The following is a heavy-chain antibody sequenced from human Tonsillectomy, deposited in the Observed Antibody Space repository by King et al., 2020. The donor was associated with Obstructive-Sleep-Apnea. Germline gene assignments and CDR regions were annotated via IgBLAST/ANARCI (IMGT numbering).Heavy chain of an antibody. D-gene: IGHD3-10*01. V-gene: IGHV4-59*01. CDR1: GGSITSYY. J-gene: IGHJ5*02. CDR2: IYYSGST. CDR3: ARSISSYGSGTVGFDP. Sequence: VQLQESGPGLVKPSETLSLTCTVSGGSITSYYWSWIRQPPGKGLEWIGYIYYSGSTNYNPSLRSRVTISVDTSKNQFSLKLSSVTAADTAVYYCARSISSYGSGTVGFDPWGQGTLVTVSS.